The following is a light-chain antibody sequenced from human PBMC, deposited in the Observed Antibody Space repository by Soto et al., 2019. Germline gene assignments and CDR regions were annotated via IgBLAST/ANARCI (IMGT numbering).Light chain of an antibody. Sequence: DIQMTQSPSSLSASVGDRVTITCRTSQTISSYVNWFQQKPGKAPKLLISAASSLQSEVPSRFSGSGSGTDLTLTISSLQPEDFASYYCQQSYNLPYTFGQGTKVDIK. CDR3: QQSYNLPYT. CDR2: AAS. V-gene: IGKV1-39*01. J-gene: IGKJ2*01. CDR1: QTISSY.